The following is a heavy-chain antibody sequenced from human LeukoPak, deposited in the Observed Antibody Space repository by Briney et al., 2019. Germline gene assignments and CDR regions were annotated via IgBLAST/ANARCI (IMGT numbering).Heavy chain of an antibody. CDR1: GGSISSYY. Sequence: SETLSLTCTVSGGSISSYYWSWIRQPPGKGLEWIGEINHSGSTNYNPSLKSRVTISVDTSKNQFSLKLSSVTAADTAVYYCARHASSVYYDSSGYYPWGQGTLVTVSS. J-gene: IGHJ5*02. V-gene: IGHV4-34*01. D-gene: IGHD3-22*01. CDR3: ARHASSVYYDSSGYYP. CDR2: INHSGST.